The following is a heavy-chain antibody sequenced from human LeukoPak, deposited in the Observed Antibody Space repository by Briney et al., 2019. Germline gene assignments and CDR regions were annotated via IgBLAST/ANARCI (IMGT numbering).Heavy chain of an antibody. Sequence: PGGSLGLSCAASGFTFSDYYMSWIRQAPGKGLEWVSYISSSGSTIYYADSVKGRFTISRDNSKNTLYLQMNSLRAEDTAVYYCAGILQGGYGGDAFDIWGQGTMVTVSS. D-gene: IGHD4-23*01. CDR2: ISSSGSTI. CDR3: AGILQGGYGGDAFDI. J-gene: IGHJ3*02. V-gene: IGHV3-11*04. CDR1: GFTFSDYY.